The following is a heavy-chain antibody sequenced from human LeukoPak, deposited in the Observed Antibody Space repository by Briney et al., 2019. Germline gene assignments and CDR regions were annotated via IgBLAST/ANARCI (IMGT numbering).Heavy chain of an antibody. V-gene: IGHV3-30*04. CDR3: ARDRASRASYYGMDV. CDR2: ISYDGSNK. CDR1: GFTFNTYA. J-gene: IGHJ6*04. D-gene: IGHD5-24*01. Sequence: GGSLRLSCAASGFTFNTYAIHWVRQAPGQGLEWLALISYDGSNKYYADSVKGRFTISRDNSRNTLYLQMNSLRAEDTAVYYCARDRASRASYYGMDVWGKGTTVTVSS.